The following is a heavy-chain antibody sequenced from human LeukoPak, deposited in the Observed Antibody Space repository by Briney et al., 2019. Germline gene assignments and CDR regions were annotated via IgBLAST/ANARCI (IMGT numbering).Heavy chain of an antibody. CDR3: ARVAFGDWPFYYFDY. CDR1: GFTFSSYE. CDR2: ISSSGSTI. V-gene: IGHV3-48*03. J-gene: IGHJ4*02. Sequence: GGSLRLSCAASGFTFSSYEMNWVRQAPGKGLEWVSYISSSGSTIYYADSVKGRFTISRDNAKNSLYLQMSSLRAEDTAVYYCARVAFGDWPFYYFDYWGQGTLVTVSS. D-gene: IGHD2-21*02.